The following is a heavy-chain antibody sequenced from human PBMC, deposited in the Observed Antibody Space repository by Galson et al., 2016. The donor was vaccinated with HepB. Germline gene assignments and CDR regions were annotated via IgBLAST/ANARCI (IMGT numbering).Heavy chain of an antibody. V-gene: IGHV3-23*01. CDR3: TTWLSHHFDY. CDR1: GFTFRNYA. J-gene: IGHJ4*02. CDR2: IDGTTPNK. Sequence: SLRLSCAASGFTFRNYALSWVRRAPGKGLEWVSHIDGTTPNKHYADSVRGRFSIYRDNSRDTLYLQMDSLTAEDSAIYYCTTWLSHHFDYSCQGTRVTVSS. D-gene: IGHD6-19*01.